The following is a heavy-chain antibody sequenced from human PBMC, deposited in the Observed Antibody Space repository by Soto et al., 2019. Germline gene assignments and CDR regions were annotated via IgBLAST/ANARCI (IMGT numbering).Heavy chain of an antibody. Sequence: ASVKVSCKASGYTYTGYYMHWVRQAPEQGLEWMEWINPNSGGTNYAQKFQGWVAMTRDTSISTAYMELSRLRSDDTAVYYCARGGCSGGSCYSAFDYYHGMDVWGQGTTVTVSS. CDR1: GYTYTGYY. V-gene: IGHV1-2*04. CDR2: INPNSGGT. J-gene: IGHJ6*02. CDR3: ARGGCSGGSCYSAFDYYHGMDV. D-gene: IGHD2-15*01.